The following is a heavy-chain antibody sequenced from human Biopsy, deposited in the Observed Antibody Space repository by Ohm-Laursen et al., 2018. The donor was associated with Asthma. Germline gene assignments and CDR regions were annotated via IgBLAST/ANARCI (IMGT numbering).Heavy chain of an antibody. D-gene: IGHD1-14*01. V-gene: IGHV3-11*06. CDR1: GVTFSDHY. Sequence: SLRLSCAASGVTFSDHYISWIRQAPGKGLEWVSFIDSRSFSTTYADSVKGRFTISRDNAKNSLYLQMNSLRAEDTAVYYCARDGPELPTELDYWGPGTLVTVSS. CDR2: IDSRSFST. CDR3: ARDGPELPTELDY. J-gene: IGHJ4*02.